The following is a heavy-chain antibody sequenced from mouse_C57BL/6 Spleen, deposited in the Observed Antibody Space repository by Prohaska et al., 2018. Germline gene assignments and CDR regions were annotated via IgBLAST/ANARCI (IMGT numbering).Heavy chain of an antibody. V-gene: IGHV1-53*01. J-gene: IGHJ2*01. CDR1: GYTFTSYL. D-gene: IGHD3-1*01. CDR3: ARSGGNYFDY. Sequence: HVQLQQPWTELVKPVASVKLSCKASGYTFTSYLMHWVKQRPGQGLEWIGNINPSNGGTNYNEKFKSKATLTVDKSASAAYMQLSRLTSEDSAVYYCARSGGNYFDYWGQGTTLTVSS. CDR2: INPSNGGT.